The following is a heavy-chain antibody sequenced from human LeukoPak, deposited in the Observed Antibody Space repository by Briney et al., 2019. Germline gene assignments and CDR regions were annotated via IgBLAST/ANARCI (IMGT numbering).Heavy chain of an antibody. CDR3: ARPYCSSTSCYEGLDY. D-gene: IGHD2-2*01. CDR1: GGSFSGYY. J-gene: IGHJ4*02. CDR2: INHSGST. Sequence: SETLSLTCAVYGGSFSGYYWSWIRQPPGKGLEWIGEINHSGSTNYNPSLKSRVTISVDTSKNQFSLKLSSVTAADTAVYYCARPYCSSTSCYEGLDYWGQGTLVTVSS. V-gene: IGHV4-34*01.